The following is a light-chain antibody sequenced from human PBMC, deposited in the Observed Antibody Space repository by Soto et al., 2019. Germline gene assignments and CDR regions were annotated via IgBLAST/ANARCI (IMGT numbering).Light chain of an antibody. CDR3: QHYGCSPPFT. Sequence: VLTQSPGTLSLSPGERATLSCRASQSISSSFLAWYQQKPGQAPRLLIYGASSRGTGIPDRFSGSGSGTNITLTISRLEPEDLAVYYCQHYGCSPPFTFGGGTKVEIK. CDR1: QSISSSF. CDR2: GAS. J-gene: IGKJ4*01. V-gene: IGKV3-20*01.